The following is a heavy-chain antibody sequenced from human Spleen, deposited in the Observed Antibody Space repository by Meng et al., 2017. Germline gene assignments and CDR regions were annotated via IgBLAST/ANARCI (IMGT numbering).Heavy chain of an antibody. J-gene: IGHJ4*02. CDR3: ARGPTTMAHDFDY. CDR1: GGSFSDYY. V-gene: IGHV4-34*01. CDR2: INHSGST. Sequence: QVQLQQWGAGLLRPSETLSLTCVVSGGSFSDYYWSWIRHPPGKGLEWIGEINHSGSTNYNPSLESRVTISVDTSQNNLSLKLSSVTAADSAVYYCARGPTTMAHDFDYWGQGTLVTVSS. D-gene: IGHD4-11*01.